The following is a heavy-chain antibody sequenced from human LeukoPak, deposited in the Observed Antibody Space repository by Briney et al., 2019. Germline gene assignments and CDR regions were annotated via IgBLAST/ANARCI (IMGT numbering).Heavy chain of an antibody. CDR2: IYSGGST. D-gene: IGHD3-3*01. Sequence: GGSLRFSCAASGFTVSSNYMSWLRQAPGKGLEGVSVIYSGGSTYYADSVKGRFTISRDNSKNTLYLQMNSLRAEDTAVYYCARGSRITIFGVVHYYMDVWGKGTTVTVSS. V-gene: IGHV3-66*02. CDR3: ARGSRITIFGVVHYYMDV. CDR1: GFTVSSNY. J-gene: IGHJ6*03.